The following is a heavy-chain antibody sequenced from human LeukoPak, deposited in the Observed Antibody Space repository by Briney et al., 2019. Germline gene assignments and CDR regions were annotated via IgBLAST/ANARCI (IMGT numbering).Heavy chain of an antibody. CDR3: ARRGGLGLGDYFDY. V-gene: IGHV3-48*04. Sequence: PGGSPRLSCAASGFTFSSYSMNWVRQAPGKGLEWVSYISSSSSTIYYADSVKGRFTISRDNAKNSLYLQMNSLRAEDTAVYYCARRGGLGLGDYFDYWGQGTLVTVSS. CDR1: GFTFSSYS. CDR2: ISSSSSTI. J-gene: IGHJ4*02. D-gene: IGHD3-10*01.